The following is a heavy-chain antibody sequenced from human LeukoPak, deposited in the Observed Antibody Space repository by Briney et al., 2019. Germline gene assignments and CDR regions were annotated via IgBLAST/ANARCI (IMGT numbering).Heavy chain of an antibody. CDR1: GFTFSNYG. J-gene: IGHJ4*02. CDR3: AQYSYGDF. V-gene: IGHV3-30*02. D-gene: IGHD3-16*01. Sequence: GGSLRLSCAVSGFTFSNYGMHWVRQAPGKGLEWVAFIRYDGSDKYYADSVKGRFTISRDNSKNTLYLQMGSLRAEDTALYYCAQYSYGDFWGQGTLVTVSS. CDR2: IRYDGSDK.